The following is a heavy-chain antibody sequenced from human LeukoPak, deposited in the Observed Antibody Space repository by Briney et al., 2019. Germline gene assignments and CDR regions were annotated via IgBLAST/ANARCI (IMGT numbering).Heavy chain of an antibody. CDR1: GYTFTTNH. CDR3: ARGVGAVGDY. J-gene: IGHJ4*02. CDR2: MNPDNGDT. V-gene: IGHV1-8*01. D-gene: IGHD3-3*01. Sequence: ASVKVSCKASGYTFTTNHINWVRQATGQGLEWMGWMNPDNGDTGYAQKFQGRVSMTRDTSLSTAYMELSSLRPEDTAVYYCARGVGAVGDYWGQGTLVTVSS.